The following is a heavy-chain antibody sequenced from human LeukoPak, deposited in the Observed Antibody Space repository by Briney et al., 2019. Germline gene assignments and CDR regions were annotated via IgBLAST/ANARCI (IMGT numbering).Heavy chain of an antibody. CDR3: AKQGENSGWGSFDH. J-gene: IGHJ4*02. D-gene: IGHD6-19*01. V-gene: IGHV3-23*01. Sequence: QPGGSLRLSCAASGFTFSTYEMNWIRQAPGKGLDWVATISGDGGRTYYADSVKGRFTISRDNSKRTQYLQMDRLRADDTAIYYCAKQGENSGWGSFDHWGQGILVSVSS. CDR2: ISGDGGRT. CDR1: GFTFSTYE.